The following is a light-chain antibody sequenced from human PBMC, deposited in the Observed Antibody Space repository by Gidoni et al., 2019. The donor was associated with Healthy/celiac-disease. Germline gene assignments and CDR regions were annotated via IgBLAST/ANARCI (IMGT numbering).Light chain of an antibody. CDR2: DAS. J-gene: IGKJ3*01. V-gene: IGKV1-33*01. CDR3: KQYDNQAGGT. Sequence: EMTQSTSSLSTSVGDRVTMSYQASQDIINYLNWYQQKPGKDPKLLIDDASNLETGVPSRRSGSGTGTNFTFIISSLQPEDIETDYRKQYDNQAGGTFGPGPKVDIK. CDR1: QDIINY.